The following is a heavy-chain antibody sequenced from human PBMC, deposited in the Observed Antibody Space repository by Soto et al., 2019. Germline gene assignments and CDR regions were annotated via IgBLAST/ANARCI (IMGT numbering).Heavy chain of an antibody. CDR3: AKDRYDFWSGYYAPRFDY. CDR2: ISGSGGST. J-gene: IGHJ4*02. V-gene: IGHV3-23*01. Sequence: GGSLRLSCAASGFTFSSYAMSWVRQAPGKGLEWVSAISGSGGSTYYADSVKGRFTISRDNSKNTLYLQMNSLRAEDTAVYYCAKDRYDFWSGYYAPRFDYWGQGTLVTVPS. CDR1: GFTFSSYA. D-gene: IGHD3-3*01.